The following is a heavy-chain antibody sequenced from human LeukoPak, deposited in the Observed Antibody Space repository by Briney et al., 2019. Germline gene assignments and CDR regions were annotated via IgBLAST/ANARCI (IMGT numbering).Heavy chain of an antibody. D-gene: IGHD5-18*01. J-gene: IGHJ4*02. Sequence: SETLSLTCAVYGGSFSGYYWSWIRQPPGKGLEWIGEINHSGSTNYNPSLKSRVTISVDTSKNQFSLKLSSVTAADTAAYYCARGLGDTAMVKDYWGQGTLVTVS. V-gene: IGHV4-34*01. CDR2: INHSGST. CDR3: ARGLGDTAMVKDY. CDR1: GGSFSGYY.